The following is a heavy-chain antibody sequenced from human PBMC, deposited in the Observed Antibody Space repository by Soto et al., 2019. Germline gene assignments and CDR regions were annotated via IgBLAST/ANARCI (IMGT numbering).Heavy chain of an antibody. V-gene: IGHV4-61*01. Sequence: PSETLSLTCTVSGGSVSSGSYYWSWIRQPPGKGLEWIGYIYYSGSTNYNPSLKSRVTISVDTSKNQFSLKLSSVTAADTAVYYCARYGKIGTTAYYYYGMDVWGQGTTVTVSS. CDR3: ARYGKIGTTAYYYYGMDV. CDR2: IYYSGST. J-gene: IGHJ6*02. CDR1: GGSVSSGSYY. D-gene: IGHD1-7*01.